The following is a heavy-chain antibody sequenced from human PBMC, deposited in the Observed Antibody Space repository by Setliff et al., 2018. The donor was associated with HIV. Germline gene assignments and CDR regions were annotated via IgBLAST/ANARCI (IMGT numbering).Heavy chain of an antibody. J-gene: IGHJ4*02. Sequence: EASVKVSCKASGYTFTGYYVHWVRQAPGQGLEWMGWINPNSGGTDSAKKFQGRVTMTRDTSISTAYMELSRLRSDDTAVYYCARSDYAWGSSPDKLDYWGQGTLVTVSS. D-gene: IGHD3-16*01. CDR1: GYTFTGYY. CDR3: ARSDYAWGSSPDKLDY. CDR2: INPNSGGT. V-gene: IGHV1-2*02.